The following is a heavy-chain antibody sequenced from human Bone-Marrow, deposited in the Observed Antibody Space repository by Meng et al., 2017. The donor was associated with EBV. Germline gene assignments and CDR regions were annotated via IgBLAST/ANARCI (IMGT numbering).Heavy chain of an antibody. D-gene: IGHD1-26*01. CDR1: GGTFSSYA. CDR3: ARVMIGSYYFDY. J-gene: IGHJ4*02. V-gene: IGHV1-69*01. CDR2: IIPIFGTA. Sequence: QDGDGVAKTGSSVNVSCKAAGGTFSSYALSVVRQAPGQVLEWMGGIIPIFGTANYAQKFQGRVTITADESTSTAYMELSSLRSEDTAVYYCARVMIGSYYFDYWGQGTLVTVSS.